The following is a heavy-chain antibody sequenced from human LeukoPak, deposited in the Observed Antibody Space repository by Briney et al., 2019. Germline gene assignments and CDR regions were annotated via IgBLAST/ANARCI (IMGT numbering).Heavy chain of an antibody. CDR3: AKDQYSNYYYGMDV. J-gene: IGHJ6*02. Sequence: GGSLRLSCAASGFTFSSYGMHWARQAPGKGLEWVGVISYDGRNKKYAESVKGRFTISRDNSKNTLYLQMNSLRAEDTAVYYCAKDQYSNYYYGMDVWGQGTAVTVSS. CDR2: ISYDGRNK. D-gene: IGHD4-11*01. V-gene: IGHV3-30*18. CDR1: GFTFSSYG.